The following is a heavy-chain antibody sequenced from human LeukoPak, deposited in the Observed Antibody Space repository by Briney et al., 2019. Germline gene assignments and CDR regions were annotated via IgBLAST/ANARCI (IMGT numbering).Heavy chain of an antibody. J-gene: IGHJ3*02. CDR3: ATQDRYYYDSSGYGAFDI. V-gene: IGHV4-39*01. Sequence: SFKSYWMSWIRQPPGKGLEWIGSIYYSGSTYYNPSLKSRVTISVDTSKNQFSLKLSSVTAADTAVYYCATQDRYYYDSSGYGAFDIWGQGTMVTVSS. CDR1: SFKSYW. D-gene: IGHD3-22*01. CDR2: IYYSGST.